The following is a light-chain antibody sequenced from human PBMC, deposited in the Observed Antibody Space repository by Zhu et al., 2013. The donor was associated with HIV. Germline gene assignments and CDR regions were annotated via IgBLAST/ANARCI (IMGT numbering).Light chain of an antibody. CDR1: SSNIGSNP. J-gene: IGLJ3*02. CDR3: AAWDDSLNAWV. V-gene: IGLV1-44*01. Sequence: QSVLTQPPSAAGTPGQRVTISCSGSSSNIGSNPVNWFQQLPGTAPKLLIYSNTLRPSGVPDRFSGSKSGTSASLAISGLQSEDEAEYYCAAWDDSLNAWVFGGGTKLTV. CDR2: SNT.